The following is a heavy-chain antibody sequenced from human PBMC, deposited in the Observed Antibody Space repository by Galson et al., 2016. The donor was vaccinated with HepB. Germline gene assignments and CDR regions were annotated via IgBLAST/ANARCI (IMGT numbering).Heavy chain of an antibody. Sequence: SLRLSCAASGFTFSSYAISWVRQAPGKGLEWVSGISASVGSTFYADSVRGRFTISRDDSKNTLSLQMNSLRAEDTAVYYCAKDTGELGGAFDDWGQGTMVTVSS. CDR2: ISASVGST. V-gene: IGHV3-23*01. J-gene: IGHJ3*01. CDR1: GFTFSSYA. CDR3: AKDTGELGGAFDD. D-gene: IGHD1-7*01.